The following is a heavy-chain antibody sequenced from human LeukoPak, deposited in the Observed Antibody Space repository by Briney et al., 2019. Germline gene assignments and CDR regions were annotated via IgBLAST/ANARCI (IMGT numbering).Heavy chain of an antibody. CDR3: ARDPGSGWYGVDY. Sequence: PSQTLSLTCTVSGGSISSGSYYWSWLRQPAGKGLEWIVRIYTSGSTNYNPSLKSRVTISVDTSKNQFSLKLSSVTAADTAVYYCARDPGSGWYGVDYWGQGTLVTVSS. J-gene: IGHJ4*02. V-gene: IGHV4-61*02. D-gene: IGHD6-19*01. CDR1: GGSISSGSYY. CDR2: IYTSGST.